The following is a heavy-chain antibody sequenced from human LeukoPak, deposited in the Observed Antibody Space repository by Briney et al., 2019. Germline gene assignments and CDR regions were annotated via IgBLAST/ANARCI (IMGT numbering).Heavy chain of an antibody. D-gene: IGHD6-19*01. CDR2: IYHSGST. CDR3: ARSAVAGTLDWFDP. CDR1: GYSISSGYY. V-gene: IGHV4-38-2*02. Sequence: PSETLSLTCTVSGYSISSGYYWGWIRQPPGKGLEWIGSIYHSGSTYYNPSPKSRVTISVDTSKNQFSLKLSSVTAADTAVYYCARSAVAGTLDWFDPWGQGTLVTVSS. J-gene: IGHJ5*02.